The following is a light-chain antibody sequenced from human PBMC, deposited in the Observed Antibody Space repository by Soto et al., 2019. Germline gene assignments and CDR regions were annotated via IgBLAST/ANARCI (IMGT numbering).Light chain of an antibody. V-gene: IGKV3-11*01. CDR2: DAS. CDR1: QSVSSY. CDR3: QQRSNWPF. J-gene: IGKJ4*01. Sequence: EIVLTQSPATLSLSPGERATLSCRASQSVSSYLAWYQQKPDQAPRLLIYDASNRATGIPARFSGSGSGTDFTLTISSLEPEDFAVYYCQQRSNWPFFGGGTKVEIK.